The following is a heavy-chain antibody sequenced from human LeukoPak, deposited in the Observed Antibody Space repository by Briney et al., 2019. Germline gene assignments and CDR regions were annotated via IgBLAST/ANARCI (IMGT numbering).Heavy chain of an antibody. CDR2: ISGSGGYT. Sequence: GGSPRLSCAASGFTFSTYTVSWVRQPPGKGLEWVSAISGSGGYTYYADPVKGRFTLSRDNSKNTLYLQMNSLRAEDTAVYYCAKSSEDGDWYFDLWGRGTLVTVSS. J-gene: IGHJ2*01. V-gene: IGHV3-23*01. CDR3: AKSSEDGDWYFDL. CDR1: GFTFSTYT. D-gene: IGHD4-17*01.